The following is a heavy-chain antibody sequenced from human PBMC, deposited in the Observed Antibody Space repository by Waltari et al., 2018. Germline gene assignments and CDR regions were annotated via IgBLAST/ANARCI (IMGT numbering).Heavy chain of an antibody. CDR1: GGTFSSYA. Sequence: QVQLVQSGAEVKKPGSSVKVSCKASGGTFSSYAISWVRQAPGQGLEWMGGIIPIFGTSNYAQKFQGRVTITTDESTSTAYMELSSLRSEDTAVYYCARSIYCSGGSCYPNWFDPWGQGTLVTVSS. D-gene: IGHD2-15*01. CDR2: IIPIFGTS. J-gene: IGHJ5*02. CDR3: ARSIYCSGGSCYPNWFDP. V-gene: IGHV1-69*05.